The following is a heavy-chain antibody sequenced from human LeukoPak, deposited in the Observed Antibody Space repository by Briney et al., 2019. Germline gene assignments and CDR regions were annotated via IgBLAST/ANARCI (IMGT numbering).Heavy chain of an antibody. CDR3: AREIIVARGAFDI. CDR1: GGSISSYY. J-gene: IGHJ3*02. Sequence: SETLSLTCTVSGGSISSYYWIWIRQPPGKGLEWIGEINRRGSTNYNPSLKSRVTISVDTSKNQFSLKLSSVTAADTAVYYCAREIIVARGAFDIWGQGTMVTVSS. D-gene: IGHD5-12*01. V-gene: IGHV4-34*01. CDR2: INRRGST.